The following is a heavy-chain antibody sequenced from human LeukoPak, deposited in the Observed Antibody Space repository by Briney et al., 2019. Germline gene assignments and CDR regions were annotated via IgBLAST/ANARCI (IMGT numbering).Heavy chain of an antibody. J-gene: IGHJ4*02. D-gene: IGHD2-2*03. CDR3: TTGGGYCSSTSCYNFDY. CDR1: GFTFSNYP. CDR2: ISGGGAST. Sequence: GGSLRLSCAASGFTFSNYPMSWVRQAPGKGLEWVSAISGGGASTYYTDSVKGRFTISRDNSKNTLYLQMNSLRAEDTAVYYCTTGGGYCSSTSCYNFDYWGQGTLVTVSS. V-gene: IGHV3-23*01.